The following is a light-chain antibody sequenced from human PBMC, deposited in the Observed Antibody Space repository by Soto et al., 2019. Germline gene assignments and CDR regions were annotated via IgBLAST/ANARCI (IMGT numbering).Light chain of an antibody. V-gene: IGKV1-27*01. Sequence: DIQMTQSPSSLSASVGDRVTVTCRASQGISNYLAWYQQKPGKVPRLLMYEASILQPGVPSRFSGSGSGTDFTLTISTLQPEDVATYYCQQLNSYPQITFGQGTRLEIK. J-gene: IGKJ5*01. CDR1: QGISNY. CDR3: QQLNSYPQIT. CDR2: EAS.